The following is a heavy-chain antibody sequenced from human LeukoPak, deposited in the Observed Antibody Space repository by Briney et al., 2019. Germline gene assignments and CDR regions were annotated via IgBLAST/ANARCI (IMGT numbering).Heavy chain of an antibody. CDR2: ISYDGSNK. Sequence: PGGSLRLSCAASGFTFSSYAMHWVRQAPGKGLEWVAVISYDGSNKYYADSVKGRFTISRDNSKNTLYLQMNSLRAEDTAVYYCARIQLWLEVDYWGQGTLVTVSS. D-gene: IGHD5-18*01. CDR3: ARIQLWLEVDY. J-gene: IGHJ4*02. CDR1: GFTFSSYA. V-gene: IGHV3-30*04.